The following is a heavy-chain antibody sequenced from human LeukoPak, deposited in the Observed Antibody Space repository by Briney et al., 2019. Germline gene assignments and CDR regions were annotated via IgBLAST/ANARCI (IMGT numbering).Heavy chain of an antibody. CDR1: GFTLSSYA. Sequence: PGGSLRLSCAASGFTLSSYAMSWVRQAPGKGLQWVSGISSSGGSTYCVDSVKGRFTISTDNSKNTLYLQMNSLRAEDTAVYYCARSLSSRFSGPRRPYYFDSWGQGTLVTVSS. J-gene: IGHJ4*02. CDR2: ISSSGGST. D-gene: IGHD3-16*02. V-gene: IGHV3-23*01. CDR3: ARSLSSRFSGPRRPYYFDS.